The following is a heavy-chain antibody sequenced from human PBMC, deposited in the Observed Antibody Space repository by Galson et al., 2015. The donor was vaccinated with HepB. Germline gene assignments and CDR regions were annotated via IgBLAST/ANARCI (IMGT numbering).Heavy chain of an antibody. Sequence: SLRLSCAASGFTFSSYEMNWVRQAPGKGLEWVSYISTSGSIIHYADSVKGRFTISRDNAKNSLYLQMNSLRVEDMAVYYCARGFLGSGWSMFDFWGQGTLVTVSS. CDR3: ARGFLGSGWSMFDF. J-gene: IGHJ4*02. CDR1: GFTFSSYE. CDR2: ISTSGSII. V-gene: IGHV3-48*03. D-gene: IGHD6-19*01.